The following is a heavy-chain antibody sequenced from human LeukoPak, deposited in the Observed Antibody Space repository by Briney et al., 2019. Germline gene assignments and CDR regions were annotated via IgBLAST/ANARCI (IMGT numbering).Heavy chain of an antibody. CDR3: TRDRLGGSGWFDP. V-gene: IGHV1-2*02. J-gene: IGHJ5*02. Sequence: GASVEVSCKASGYTFTDYNIHWVRQAPGQGLEWMGWMNPNSGGANYAQNFQDRVTMTRDTSISTAYMELSGMRSDDSAVYYCTRDRLGGSGWFDPWGQGTLVTVSS. CDR1: GYTFTDYN. D-gene: IGHD3-16*01. CDR2: MNPNSGGA.